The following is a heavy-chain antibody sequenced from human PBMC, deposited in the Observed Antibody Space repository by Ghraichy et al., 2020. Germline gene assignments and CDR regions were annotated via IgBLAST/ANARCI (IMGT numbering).Heavy chain of an antibody. CDR1: GYNFISYY. CDR3: ANNGGYCRGGSCLGMDV. V-gene: IGHV1-46*01. CDR2: INVSGGGT. D-gene: IGHD2-15*01. J-gene: IGHJ6*02. Sequence: ASVKVSCKASGYNFISYYMHWVREAPGQGLEWMGLINVSGGGTTYAQKFQGRVTMTSDTSTSTVYMQLSSLRSEDTAVYYCANNGGYCRGGSCLGMDVWGQGTTVSVSS.